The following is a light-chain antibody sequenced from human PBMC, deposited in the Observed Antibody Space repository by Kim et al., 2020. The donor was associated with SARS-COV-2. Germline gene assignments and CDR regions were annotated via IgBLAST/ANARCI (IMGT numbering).Light chain of an antibody. CDR1: QSVGSSY. CDR2: AAS. Sequence: SPGERSTLSCRASQSVGSSYLAWYQQKPGQAPRLLIYAASTRATGIPDRFSGSGSGTDVTLTISRLEPEDFAVYYCHQYGSSPPYTFGQGTKLEI. CDR3: HQYGSSPPYT. V-gene: IGKV3-20*01. J-gene: IGKJ2*01.